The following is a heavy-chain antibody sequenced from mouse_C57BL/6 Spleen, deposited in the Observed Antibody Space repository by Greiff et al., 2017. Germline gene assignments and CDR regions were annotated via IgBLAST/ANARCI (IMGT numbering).Heavy chain of an antibody. CDR3: ARWDYYYGSEEGFDY. CDR2: IYPGDGDT. V-gene: IGHV1-80*01. CDR1: GYAFSSYW. Sequence: QVQLQQSGAELVKPGASVKISCKASGYAFSSYWMHWVKQRPGKGLEWIGQIYPGDGDTNYNGKFKGKATLTADKSSSTAYMQLSSLTSEDSAVYFWARWDYYYGSEEGFDYWGQGTTLTGSS. D-gene: IGHD1-1*01. J-gene: IGHJ2*01.